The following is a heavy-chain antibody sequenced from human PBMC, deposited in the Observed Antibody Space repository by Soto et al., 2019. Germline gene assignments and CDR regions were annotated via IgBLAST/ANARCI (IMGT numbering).Heavy chain of an antibody. V-gene: IGHV1-2*04. CDR1: GYTFTGYA. Sequence: ASVKVSCKASGYTFTGYAMHWVRQAPRQGLEWMGWINPNSGGTNYAQKFQGWVTMTRDTSISTAYMELSRLRSDDTAVYYCAGSAADILTGYYRGAFDYWGQGTLVTVSS. CDR3: AGSAADILTGYYRGAFDY. CDR2: INPNSGGT. D-gene: IGHD3-9*01. J-gene: IGHJ4*02.